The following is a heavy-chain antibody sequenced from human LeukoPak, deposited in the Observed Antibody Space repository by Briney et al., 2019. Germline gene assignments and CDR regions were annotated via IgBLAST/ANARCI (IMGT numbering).Heavy chain of an antibody. J-gene: IGHJ4*02. V-gene: IGHV2-70*01. CDR2: IDWDDDK. CDR1: GFSLSTSGMC. CDR3: AQIISYDGSQSFDY. Sequence: SGPTLVNPTQTLTLTCTFSGFSLSTSGMCVSWIRQPPGKALEWLALIDWDDDKYYSTSLKTRLTISKDTSKNQVVLTMTNMDPVDTATYYCAQIISYDGSQSFDYWGQGTLVTVSS. D-gene: IGHD3-22*01.